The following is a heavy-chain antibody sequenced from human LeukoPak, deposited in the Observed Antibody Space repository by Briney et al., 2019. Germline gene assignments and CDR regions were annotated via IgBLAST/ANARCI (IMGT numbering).Heavy chain of an antibody. V-gene: IGHV4-61*02. D-gene: IGHD6-6*01. CDR3: ARDGSPIIAARPDWFDP. Sequence: SETLSLTCTVSGGSISSGSYYWSWIRQPAGKGLEWIGRIYTSGSTNYNPSLKSRVTISVDTSKNQFSLKLSSVTAADTAVYYCARDGSPIIAARPDWFDPWGQGTLVTVSS. J-gene: IGHJ5*02. CDR2: IYTSGST. CDR1: GGSISSGSYY.